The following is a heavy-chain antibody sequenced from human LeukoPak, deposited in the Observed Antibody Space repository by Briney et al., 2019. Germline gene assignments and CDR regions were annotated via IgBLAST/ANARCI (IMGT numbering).Heavy chain of an antibody. V-gene: IGHV3-53*01. Sequence: GGSLRLSCAASGFTVSSNHMSWVRQAPGKGLEWVSVIYSGGSTYYADSVKGRFTISRDNSKNPLCLQMTTLRAEDTAVYYCARRGGRGGPWYFDLWGRGTLVTVSS. CDR1: GFTVSSNH. CDR3: ARRGGRGGPWYFDL. CDR2: IYSGGST. J-gene: IGHJ2*01. D-gene: IGHD3-16*01.